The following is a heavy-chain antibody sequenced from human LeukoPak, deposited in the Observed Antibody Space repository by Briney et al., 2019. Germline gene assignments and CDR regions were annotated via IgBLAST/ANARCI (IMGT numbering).Heavy chain of an antibody. CDR1: GYTFTDHY. CDR3: ARDLATIDGIAWYYFEN. D-gene: IGHD5-12*01. CDR2: INPNTGGT. J-gene: IGHJ4*02. Sequence: ASVTVSYKASGYTFTDHYIHWVRQAPGQGFEWMGWINPNTGGTDYAQKFQDRIAISTYTSISTAYMELSRLRSDDTALYYCARDLATIDGIAWYYFENWGQGTLVTVS. V-gene: IGHV1-2*02.